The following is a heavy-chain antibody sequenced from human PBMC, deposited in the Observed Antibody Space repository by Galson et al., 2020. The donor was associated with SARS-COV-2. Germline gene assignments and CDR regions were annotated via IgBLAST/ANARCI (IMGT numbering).Heavy chain of an antibody. CDR1: GFTFSDYY. CDR2: ISSSGSYT. D-gene: IGHD2-15*01. CDR3: ARSGRDCSGGICYGAEYFQH. Sequence: GESLKISCAASGFTFSDYYMSWIRQAQGKGLEWVSYISSSGSYTNYADSVKGRFTISRDNAKNSLYLQLNSLRAEDTAVYFCARSGRDCSGGICYGAEYFQHWGQGTLVTVSS. V-gene: IGHV3-11*06. J-gene: IGHJ1*01.